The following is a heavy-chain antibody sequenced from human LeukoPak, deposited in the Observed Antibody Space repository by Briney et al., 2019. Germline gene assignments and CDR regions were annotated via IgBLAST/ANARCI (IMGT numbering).Heavy chain of an antibody. D-gene: IGHD3-22*01. Sequence: PGGSLRLSCAASGFTFSSYSMNWVRQAPGKGLEWVSSISSSSSYIYYADSVKGRFTISRDNAKNSLYLQMNSLRAEDTAVYYCASIPHPPPDYYDSSGDIDYWGQGTLVTVSS. CDR2: ISSSSSYI. CDR1: GFTFSSYS. CDR3: ASIPHPPPDYYDSSGDIDY. J-gene: IGHJ4*02. V-gene: IGHV3-21*01.